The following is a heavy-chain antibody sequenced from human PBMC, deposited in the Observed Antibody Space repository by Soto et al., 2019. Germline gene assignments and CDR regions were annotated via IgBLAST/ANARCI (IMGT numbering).Heavy chain of an antibody. CDR1: GSTFSNAW. J-gene: IGHJ4*02. D-gene: IGHD3-16*02. CDR3: STYDYIWGTDRYRWAY. CDR2: IKSKTDGGTT. V-gene: IGHV3-15*01. Sequence: EVQLVESGGDLVKPGGSLRLSCAASGSTFSNAWMTWVRQAPGKGLEGVGHIKSKTDGGTTHYAAPVEGRFTISRDNSKNTLYLHMNSLKTEDTAVYYCSTYDYIWGTDRYRWAYWGQGTLVTVSS.